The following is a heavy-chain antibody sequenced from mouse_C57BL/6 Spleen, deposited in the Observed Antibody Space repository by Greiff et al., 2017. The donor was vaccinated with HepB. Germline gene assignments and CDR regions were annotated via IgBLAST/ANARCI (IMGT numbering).Heavy chain of an antibody. V-gene: IGHV1-61*01. CDR1: GYTFTSYW. CDR2: IYPSDSET. CDR3: ARPRHYFDY. Sequence: VQLQQPGAELVRPGSSVKLSCKASGYTFTSYWMDWVKQRPGQGLEWIGNIYPSDSETHYNQKFKDKATLTVDKSSSTAYMRLTSLTSADSAVYYCARPRHYFDYWGQGTTLTVSS. J-gene: IGHJ2*01.